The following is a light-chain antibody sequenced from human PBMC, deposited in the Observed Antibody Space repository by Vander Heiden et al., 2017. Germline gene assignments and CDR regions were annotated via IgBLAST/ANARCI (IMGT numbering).Light chain of an antibody. V-gene: IGKV3-15*01. CDR2: GAS. CDR3: QQYYNWPPYT. Sequence: EIVMTQSPATLSASPGERAPLPCTASQSVSSNFAWYQQKPGQAPTLLIYGASTRATGIPARFTGSGSGTEFTLTISSLQSEDFAVYYCQQYYNWPPYTFGQGTKLEIK. CDR1: QSVSSN. J-gene: IGKJ2*01.